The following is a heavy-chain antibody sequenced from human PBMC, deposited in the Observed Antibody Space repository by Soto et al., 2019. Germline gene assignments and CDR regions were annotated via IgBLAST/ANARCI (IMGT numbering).Heavy chain of an antibody. V-gene: IGHV1-18*01. J-gene: IGHJ4*02. CDR3: ARDVTPPDY. CDR2: ISAYNGNT. CDR1: GYTFSSYA. Sequence: QVQLVQSGAEVKKPGASVKVSCKASGYTFSSYAFSWVRQAPGQGLEWMGWISAYNGNTNNAKKFQGRVTMTTDTSTSTAYMKLRSLRSDDTAVYYCARDVTPPDYWGQGTLVTVSS.